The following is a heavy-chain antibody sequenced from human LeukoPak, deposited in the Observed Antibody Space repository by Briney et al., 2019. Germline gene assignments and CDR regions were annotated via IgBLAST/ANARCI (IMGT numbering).Heavy chain of an antibody. D-gene: IGHD2-2*02. Sequence: PGGSLRLSCAASGFTFSSYAMSWVRQAPGKGLEWVSAISGSSGSTYYADSVKGRFTISRDNSKNTLYLQMNSLRAEDTAVYYCAYTHPYCSSASCFTNWGQGTLVTVSS. J-gene: IGHJ4*02. CDR2: ISGSSGST. CDR1: GFTFSSYA. V-gene: IGHV3-23*01. CDR3: AYTHPYCSSASCFTN.